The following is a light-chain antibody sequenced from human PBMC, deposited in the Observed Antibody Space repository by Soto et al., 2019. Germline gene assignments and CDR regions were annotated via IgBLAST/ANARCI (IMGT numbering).Light chain of an antibody. CDR1: QDISGW. CDR2: AAS. Sequence: DIQMTQSPSSVSASVGDRVTITCRASQDISGWLAWFQQKPGKAPNLLIYAASILQSGVPSRFSGSGSGTDFTLTITYLQPEDFATYYCQQANSFPWTFXQGTKADIK. J-gene: IGKJ1*01. CDR3: QQANSFPWT. V-gene: IGKV1D-12*01.